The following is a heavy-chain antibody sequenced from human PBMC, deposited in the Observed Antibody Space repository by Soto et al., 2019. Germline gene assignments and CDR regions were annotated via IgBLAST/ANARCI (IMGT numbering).Heavy chain of an antibody. D-gene: IGHD3-3*01. J-gene: IGHJ4*02. Sequence: QPGGSLRLSCAASRFNISNHAMTWVRQAPGEGLEWVAVISGCVQRTHYVDSVKGRFTISRDNSKNMVFLQMNSLRIEDTALYFCAKVGVATDGAYLGGQGNVVT. CDR2: ISGCVQRT. CDR3: AKVGVATDGAYL. CDR1: RFNISNHA. V-gene: IGHV3-23*01.